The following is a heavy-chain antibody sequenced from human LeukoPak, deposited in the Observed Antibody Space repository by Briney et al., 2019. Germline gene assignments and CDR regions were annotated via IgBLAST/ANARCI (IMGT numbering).Heavy chain of an antibody. CDR3: AKFSFLRSSGWSVFDY. V-gene: IGHV3-30*02. J-gene: IGHJ4*02. D-gene: IGHD6-19*01. CDR2: IRYDGSNK. CDR1: GFTFSSFG. Sequence: GGSLRLSCAASGFTFSSFGMHWVRQTPGKGLEWVAFIRYDGSNKYYADSVKGRFTISRDNSKNTLYLQMNSLRAEDTAVYYCAKFSFLRSSGWSVFDYWGQGTLVTVSS.